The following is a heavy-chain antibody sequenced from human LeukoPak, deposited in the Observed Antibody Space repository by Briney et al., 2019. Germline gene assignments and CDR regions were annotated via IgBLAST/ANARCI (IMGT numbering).Heavy chain of an antibody. Sequence: PGGSLRLSCAASGFTISNYAMMWVRQAPGKGLEWVSSITGAGDTIYVDSVKGRFTVSRDNSKNTLYLQINRLTAEDTALYYCAKDLFRWSFDYWGQGMLVTVSS. J-gene: IGHJ4*02. CDR1: GFTISNYA. CDR2: ITGAGDT. V-gene: IGHV3-23*01. D-gene: IGHD6-13*01. CDR3: AKDLFRWSFDY.